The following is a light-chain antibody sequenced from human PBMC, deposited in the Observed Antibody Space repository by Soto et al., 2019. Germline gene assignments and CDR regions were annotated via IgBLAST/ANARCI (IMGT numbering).Light chain of an antibody. CDR2: GAS. Sequence: EVVVTQSPATLSVSPLERATLSFRASQSVSSRLAWYQQKPGQAPRLLIYGASTRATGIPPRFSGRGSGTEFTLTISSLQSEDFAVYYCQKYTNWPWKFGRGTKVDIK. CDR3: QKYTNWPWK. V-gene: IGKV3-15*01. CDR1: QSVSSR. J-gene: IGKJ1*01.